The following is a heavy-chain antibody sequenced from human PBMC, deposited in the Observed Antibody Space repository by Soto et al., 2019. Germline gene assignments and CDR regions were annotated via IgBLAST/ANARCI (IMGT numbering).Heavy chain of an antibody. J-gene: IGHJ6*03. CDR1: GGSFSGYY. CDR2: INHSGST. V-gene: IGHV4-34*01. D-gene: IGHD3-3*01. Sequence: PSETLSLTCAVYGGSFSGYYWSWIRQPPGKGLEWIGEINHSGSTNYNPSLKSRVTISVDTSKNQFSLKLSSVTAADTAVYYCAREIYVFWSGHRGGYYYYYMDVWGKGTTVTVSS. CDR3: AREIYVFWSGHRGGYYYYYMDV.